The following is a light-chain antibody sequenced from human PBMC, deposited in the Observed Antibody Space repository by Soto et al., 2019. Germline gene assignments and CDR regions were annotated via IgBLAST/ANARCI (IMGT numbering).Light chain of an antibody. Sequence: DIQMTQSPSSVAASVGDRVSLTSRAIQGISNWVAWYQQKPGGAPKLLIYTGSSLQSGVASRFSGTESGIDCTRAMSSLEPYDVKTCYCRQGNSFALTFDGATKVEI. V-gene: IGKV1-12*01. CDR1: QGISNW. CDR2: TGS. J-gene: IGKJ4*01. CDR3: RQGNSFALT.